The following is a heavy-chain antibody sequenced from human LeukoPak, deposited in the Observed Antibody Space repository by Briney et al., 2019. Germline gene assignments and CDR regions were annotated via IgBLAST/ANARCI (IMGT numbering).Heavy chain of an antibody. J-gene: IGHJ6*02. CDR2: TSGSGGST. CDR3: ARDSIWDDSSGYTYGMDV. Sequence: GGSLRLSCAASGFTFSSYAMSWVRQAPGKGLEWVSATSGSGGSTYYADSVKGRFTISRDNSKNTLYLQMNSLRAEDTAVYYCARDSIWDDSSGYTYGMDVWGQGTTVTVSS. CDR1: GFTFSSYA. D-gene: IGHD3-22*01. V-gene: IGHV3-23*01.